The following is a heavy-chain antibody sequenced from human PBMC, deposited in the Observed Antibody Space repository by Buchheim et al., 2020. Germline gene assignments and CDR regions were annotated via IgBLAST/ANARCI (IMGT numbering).Heavy chain of an antibody. CDR1: GYTFTNYG. V-gene: IGHV1-18*01. CDR3: ARKPFYDRNSYYRGTYFFDF. D-gene: IGHD3-22*01. J-gene: IGHJ4*02. Sequence: QVQLMQSGAEVKKPGASLKVSCKASGYTFTNYGITWVRLAPGQGLEWMGWISGKNRDKNYAQKFEDRVILTTDTSKSTAYMELRNLRSDDTAVYYCARKPFYDRNSYYRGTYFFDFWGQGT. CDR2: ISGKNRDK.